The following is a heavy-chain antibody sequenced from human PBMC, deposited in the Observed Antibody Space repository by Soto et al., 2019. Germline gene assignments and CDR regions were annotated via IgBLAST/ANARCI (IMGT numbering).Heavy chain of an antibody. V-gene: IGHV3-74*01. CDR2: INSDGSAT. D-gene: IGHD3-22*01. Sequence: PGGSLRLSCAASGISVSSYWMHWVRQAPGKGLVWVSRINSDGSATDYADSVKGRFTISRDNAKNTLYLQMNSLRVEDTAVYYCARDPYDSSGYYYDAFDIWGQGTMVTVSS. CDR1: GISVSSYW. CDR3: ARDPYDSSGYYYDAFDI. J-gene: IGHJ3*02.